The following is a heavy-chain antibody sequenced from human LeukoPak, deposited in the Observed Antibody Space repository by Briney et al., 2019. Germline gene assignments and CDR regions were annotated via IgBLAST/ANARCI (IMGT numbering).Heavy chain of an antibody. J-gene: IGHJ4*02. CDR1: GFTFSDYA. CDR3: AKQLGYCSDGSCYFPY. D-gene: IGHD2-15*01. Sequence: GGSLRLSCAASGFTFSDYAMHWVRQAPGKGLEWVSAISNNGGYTYYADSVQGRFTISRDNSKSTLCLQMNSLRAEDTAVYYCAKQLGYCSDGSCYFPYWGQGTLVTVSS. CDR2: ISNNGGYT. V-gene: IGHV3-23*01.